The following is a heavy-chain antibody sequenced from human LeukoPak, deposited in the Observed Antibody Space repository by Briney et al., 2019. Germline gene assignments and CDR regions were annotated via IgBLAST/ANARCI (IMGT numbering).Heavy chain of an antibody. J-gene: IGHJ5*02. CDR1: GGSISSYY. D-gene: IGHD1-1*01. CDR3: AGGWGSLDWFDP. CDR2: IYYSGST. Sequence: ASETLSLTCTVSGGSISSYYWNWIRQPPGKGLEWIGYIYYSGSTNYNPSLKSRVTISVDTSKKQFSLKLSSVTAADTAVYYCAGGWGSLDWFDPWGQGTLVTGSS. V-gene: IGHV4-59*01.